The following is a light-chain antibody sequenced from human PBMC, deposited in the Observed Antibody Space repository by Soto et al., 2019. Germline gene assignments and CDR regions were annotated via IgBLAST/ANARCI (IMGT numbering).Light chain of an antibody. CDR1: QSVSSSY. CDR3: QQYCSSPPFT. J-gene: IGKJ4*01. CDR2: AAS. V-gene: IGKV3-20*01. Sequence: IVLTQSPGTLSLSPGERATLSCRASQSVSSSYLDWHQQKPGQAPSLLIYAASSTATGIPDRFSGSGSGADFTPTISRLEPEDVAVYYCQQYCSSPPFTFGGGTKVEIK.